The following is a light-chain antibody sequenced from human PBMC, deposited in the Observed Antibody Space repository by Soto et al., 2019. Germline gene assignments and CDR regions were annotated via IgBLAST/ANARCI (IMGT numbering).Light chain of an antibody. CDR1: HSVSIN. CDR3: QEDNNWPVRWT. CDR2: GAS. J-gene: IGKJ1*01. V-gene: IGKV3-15*01. Sequence: EIVMTQSPSTLSFTPLPVATLSCSSIHSVSINSACYHPHPGQAPRLLISGASTRAPGIPARFSGRGSGTEFTLTISSLQSEDFAVYFYQEDNNWPVRWTFAQGTKVDIK.